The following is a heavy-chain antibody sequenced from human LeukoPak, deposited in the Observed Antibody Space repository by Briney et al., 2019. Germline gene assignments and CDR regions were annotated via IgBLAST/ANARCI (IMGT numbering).Heavy chain of an antibody. V-gene: IGHV1-69*04. Sequence: SVKVSCKASGYTFTSYGISWVRQAPGQGLEWMGRIIPILGIANYAQKFQGRVTITADKSTSTAYMELSSLRSEDTAVYYCASTSGGSDDYWGQGTLVTVSS. CDR3: ASTSGGSDDY. CDR2: IIPILGIA. D-gene: IGHD2-15*01. J-gene: IGHJ4*02. CDR1: GYTFTSYG.